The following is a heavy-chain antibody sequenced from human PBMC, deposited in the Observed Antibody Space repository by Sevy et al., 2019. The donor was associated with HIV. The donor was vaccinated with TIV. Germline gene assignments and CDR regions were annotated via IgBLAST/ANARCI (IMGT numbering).Heavy chain of an antibody. CDR3: ARDQGLFLRFYFDS. V-gene: IGHV3-7*01. CDR2: IKQDGSEK. CDR1: EFTFSNFW. J-gene: IGHJ4*02. Sequence: GGSLRLSCAASEFTFSNFWMSWVCQAPGKGLEWVATIKQDGSEKYYVDSVRGRFTISRDNAKNSLLLQLNSLRAEDTAVYYCARDQGLFLRFYFDSWGQGALVTVSS.